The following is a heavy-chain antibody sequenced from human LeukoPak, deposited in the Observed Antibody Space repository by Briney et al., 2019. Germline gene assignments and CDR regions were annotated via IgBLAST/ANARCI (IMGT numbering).Heavy chain of an antibody. J-gene: IGHJ4*02. V-gene: IGHV1-69*04. CDR1: GGTFSSYA. Sequence: SVKVSCKASGGTFSSYAISWVRQAPGQGLEWMGRIIPILGIANYAQKFQGRVTITADKSTSTAYMELSSLRSEDTAVYYCARSSGYENWAYYFDYWGQGTLVTVSS. CDR3: ARSSGYENWAYYFDY. CDR2: IIPILGIA. D-gene: IGHD5-12*01.